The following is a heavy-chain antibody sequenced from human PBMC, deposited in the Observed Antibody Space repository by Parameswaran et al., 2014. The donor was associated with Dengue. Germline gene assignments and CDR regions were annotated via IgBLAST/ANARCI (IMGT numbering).Heavy chain of an antibody. V-gene: IGHV4-61*03. CDR2: IYYSGYT. D-gene: IGHD5-24*01. CDR3: AKGPGGGYKTSWFAP. Sequence: RWIRQPPGKGLEWIGYIYYSGYTNYNANLKSRVTISIDTSKNHFSLRLTSMASADTAVYYCAKGPGGGYKTSWFAPWGQGTLVTVSS. J-gene: IGHJ5*02.